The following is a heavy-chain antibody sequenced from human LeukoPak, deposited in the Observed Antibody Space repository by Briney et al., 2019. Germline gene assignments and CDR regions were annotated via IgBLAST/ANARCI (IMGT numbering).Heavy chain of an antibody. Sequence: GGSLRLSCAASGFTFSSYWMSWVRQAPGKGLEYVSAISSNGGGTYYASSVKGRFTISRDNSKNTLYLQVGSLRSEDMGVYYCTRGRDNPLDYWGQGTLVSVSS. D-gene: IGHD5-24*01. J-gene: IGHJ4*02. CDR3: TRGRDNPLDY. CDR2: ISSNGGGT. V-gene: IGHV3-64*01. CDR1: GFTFSSYW.